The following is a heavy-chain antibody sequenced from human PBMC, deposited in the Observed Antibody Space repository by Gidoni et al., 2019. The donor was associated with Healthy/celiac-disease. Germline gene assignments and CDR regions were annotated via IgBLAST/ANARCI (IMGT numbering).Heavy chain of an antibody. CDR3: AKPPPGYSSAGGSPFDL. CDR1: GFTFSSYG. J-gene: IGHJ2*01. CDR2: ISYDGSNK. V-gene: IGHV3-30*18. Sequence: QVQLVESGGGVVQPGRSLRLSCAASGFTFSSYGMHWVRQAPGKGLEWVAVISYDGSNKYYADSVKGRFTISRDNSKNTLYLQMNSLRAEDTAVYYCAKPPPGYSSAGGSPFDLWGRGTLVTVSS. D-gene: IGHD6-19*01.